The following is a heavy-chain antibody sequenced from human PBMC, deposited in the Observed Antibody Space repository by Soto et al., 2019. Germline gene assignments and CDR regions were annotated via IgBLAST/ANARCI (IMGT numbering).Heavy chain of an antibody. J-gene: IGHJ5*02. CDR1: GYTFTSYG. Sequence: ASVKVSCKASGYTFTSYGISWVRQAPGQGLEWMGWISAYNGNTNYAQKLQGRVTMTTDTSTSTAYMELRSLRSDDTAVYYCASTPLDSSALYNWFDPWGQGTLVTVSS. CDR3: ASTPLDSSALYNWFDP. V-gene: IGHV1-18*01. D-gene: IGHD3-22*01. CDR2: ISAYNGNT.